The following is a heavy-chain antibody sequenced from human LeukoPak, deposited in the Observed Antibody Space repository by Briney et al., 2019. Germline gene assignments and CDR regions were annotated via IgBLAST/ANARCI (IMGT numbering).Heavy chain of an antibody. CDR1: GYTFTSYG. V-gene: IGHV1-18*01. D-gene: IGHD3-3*01. CDR3: ARDRSPNYDFWSGSKDAFDI. J-gene: IGHJ3*02. CDR2: ISAYNGNT. Sequence: ASVKVSCKASGYTFTSYGISWVRQAPGQGLEWMGWISAYNGNTNYAQKLQGRVTMTTDTSTSTAYMELRSLRSDDTAVYYCARDRSPNYDFWSGSKDAFDIWGQGTMVTVSS.